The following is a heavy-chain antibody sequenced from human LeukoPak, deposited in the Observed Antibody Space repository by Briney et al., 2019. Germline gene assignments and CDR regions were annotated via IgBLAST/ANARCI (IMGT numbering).Heavy chain of an antibody. CDR1: GFTFSGYE. J-gene: IGHJ3*02. CDR2: ISISGTSM. V-gene: IGHV3-48*03. D-gene: IGHD3-22*01. CDR3: AGGGSSGYHYNAFDI. Sequence: HTGGSLRLSCAASGFTFSGYEMNWVRQAPGKGLEWVSYISISGTSMYYADSVKGRFTISRDNSKTSLYLQMSSLRAEDTAVYYCAGGGSSGYHYNAFDIWGQGTMVTVSS.